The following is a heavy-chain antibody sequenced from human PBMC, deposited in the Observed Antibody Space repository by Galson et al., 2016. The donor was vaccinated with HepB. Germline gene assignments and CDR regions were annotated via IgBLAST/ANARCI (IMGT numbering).Heavy chain of an antibody. V-gene: IGHV1-69*06. CDR3: AGGEGQWIQLWSSYYYYMDV. J-gene: IGHJ6*03. D-gene: IGHD5-18*01. CDR1: GYTFNSYG. Sequence: SVKVSCKASGYTFNSYGITWVRQAPGQGLEWMGGIIPLFGTANYAQKFQGRVTITADKSTDTAYMELNSLISEDTAVYYCAGGEGQWIQLWSSYYYYMDVWGKGTTVTVSS. CDR2: IIPLFGTA.